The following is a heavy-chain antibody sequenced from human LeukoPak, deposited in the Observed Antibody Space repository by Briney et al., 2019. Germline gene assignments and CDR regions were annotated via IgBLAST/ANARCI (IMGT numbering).Heavy chain of an antibody. CDR3: ASTLGGSGYFFVGMDV. V-gene: IGHV1-69*13. CDR1: GGTFSSXX. CDR2: XIXIXGXA. Sequence: ASVKVSCKASGGTFSSXXISWVRQAPGQGLXXXXXXIXIXGXAXYXXXXXXXXXXTADXSTSTAYMELSSLRSEDTAVYYCASTLGGSGYFFVGMDVWGQGTTVTVSS. J-gene: IGHJ6*02. D-gene: IGHD3-3*01.